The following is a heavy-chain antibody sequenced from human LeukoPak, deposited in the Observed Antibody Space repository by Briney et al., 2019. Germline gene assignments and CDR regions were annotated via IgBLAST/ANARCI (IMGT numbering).Heavy chain of an antibody. CDR3: ARAPSYNSARLDV. V-gene: IGHV4-4*07. D-gene: IGHD1-1*01. J-gene: IGHJ6*02. CDR1: VGSLSSYY. CDR2: IYTSGGT. Sequence: PSETLSLTCTVSVGSLSSYYWTWVRQPAGKGLEWIGRIYTSGGTNYNPSLKSRVTMSVDTSENRFSLKLTSVTAADTAVYYCARAPSYNSARLDVWGQGTTVTVSS.